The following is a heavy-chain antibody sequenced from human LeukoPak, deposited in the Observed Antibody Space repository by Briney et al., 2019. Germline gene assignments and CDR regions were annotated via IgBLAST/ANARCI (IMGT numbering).Heavy chain of an antibody. CDR2: IYHSGSV. J-gene: IGHJ6*02. Sequence: SETLSLTCTVSGYSISSGYYWGWIRQPPGKGLEWIGSIYHSGSVYFNPSFKSRVTISVDTSNNQFSLKLSSVTAADTAVYYCARDRYYDSSGPNYGMDVWGQGTTVTVSS. CDR1: GYSISSGYY. D-gene: IGHD3-22*01. CDR3: ARDRYYDSSGPNYGMDV. V-gene: IGHV4-38-2*02.